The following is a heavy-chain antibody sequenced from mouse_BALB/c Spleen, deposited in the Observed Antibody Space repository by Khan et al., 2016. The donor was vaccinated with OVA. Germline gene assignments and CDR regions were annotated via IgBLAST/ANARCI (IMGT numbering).Heavy chain of an antibody. Sequence: QIQLVQSGPELKKPGETVKISCKASGYTFTDYVMNWVKQAPGKGLGWMGWINTYTGEPTYADDFKGRLAFSLETSASTAYLQINNLKNEDTATYFCARFHGGYWGQGTTLTVSS. V-gene: IGHV9-3-1*01. CDR2: INTYTGEP. CDR1: GYTFTDYV. CDR3: ARFHGGY. J-gene: IGHJ2*01.